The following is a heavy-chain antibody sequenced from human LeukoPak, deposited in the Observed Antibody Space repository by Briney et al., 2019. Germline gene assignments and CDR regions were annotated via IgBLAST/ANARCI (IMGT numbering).Heavy chain of an antibody. J-gene: IGHJ5*02. CDR1: GFTFSSYS. CDR2: ISSSSSYI. Sequence: PGGSLRLSCAASGFTFSSYSMNWVRQAPEKGLEWVSSISSSSSYIYYADSVKGRFTISRDNAKNSLYLQMNSLRAEDTAVYYCARARKYSGSYFINPWGQGTLVTVSS. D-gene: IGHD1-26*01. V-gene: IGHV3-21*01. CDR3: ARARKYSGSYFINP.